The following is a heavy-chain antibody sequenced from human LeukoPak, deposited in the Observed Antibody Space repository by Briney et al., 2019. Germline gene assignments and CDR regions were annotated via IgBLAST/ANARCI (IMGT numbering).Heavy chain of an antibody. CDR2: IDIDGTGT. J-gene: IGHJ4*02. V-gene: IGHV3-74*01. Sequence: PGGSLRLSCAASGFTFTNYWMHWVRQAPGKGLVWVSRIDIDGTGTSYADSVKGRFTISRDNAKNTVSLQMNSLKDEDTAVYYCGTVFDHWGPGILVTVSS. CDR3: GTVFDH. CDR1: GFTFTNYW.